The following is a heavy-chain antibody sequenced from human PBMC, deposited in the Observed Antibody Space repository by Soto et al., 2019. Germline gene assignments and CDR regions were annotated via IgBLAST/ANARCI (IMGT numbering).Heavy chain of an antibody. J-gene: IGHJ4*02. D-gene: IGHD3-22*01. CDR1: GFSFSRYA. CDR2: IIGSGGST. CDR3: EKDLNRYTSVSIDY. Sequence: PGGSLRLSCAASGFSFSRYAMNWVRQAPGKGLEWVSGIIGSGGSTYHADSVKGRFTISRDNSKNTLYLQMDSLRADDTAVYYCEKDLNRYTSVSIDYWGQGALVTVSS. V-gene: IGHV3-23*01.